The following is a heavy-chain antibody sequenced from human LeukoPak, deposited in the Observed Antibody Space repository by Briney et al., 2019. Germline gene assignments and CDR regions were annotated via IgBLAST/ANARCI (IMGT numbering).Heavy chain of an antibody. CDR3: ASYPRSIPTPPFDY. J-gene: IGHJ4*02. Sequence: VASLKVSCKASGYTFTAQNMHWVRQAPGQRLEWMGWINPNNGDTKYAQSFLGRVTMTRDTSTTTAYMELSSLRSDDTAVYFCASYPRSIPTPPFDYWGQGTLVTVSS. CDR1: GYTFTAQN. V-gene: IGHV1-2*02. CDR2: INPNNGDT. D-gene: IGHD2-21*01.